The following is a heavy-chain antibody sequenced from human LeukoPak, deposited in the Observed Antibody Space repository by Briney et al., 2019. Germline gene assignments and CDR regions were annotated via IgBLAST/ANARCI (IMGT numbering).Heavy chain of an antibody. V-gene: IGHV1-2*06. CDR1: GYTFTGYY. CDR2: INPNSGGT. CDR3: ARGWCSSTSCSPVNYYYYGMDV. D-gene: IGHD2-2*01. Sequence: ASVKVSCKASGYTFTGYYMHWVRQAPGQGLEWMGRINPNSGGTNYAQKFQGRVTMTRDTSISTAYMELSRLRSDDTAVYYCARGWCSSTSCSPVNYYYYGMDVWGQGTTVTVSS. J-gene: IGHJ6*02.